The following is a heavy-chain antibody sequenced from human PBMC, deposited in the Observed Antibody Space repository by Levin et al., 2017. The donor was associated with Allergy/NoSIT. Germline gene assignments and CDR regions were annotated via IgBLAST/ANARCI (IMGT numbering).Heavy chain of an antibody. CDR1: AGSISSSSYY. J-gene: IGHJ4*02. CDR3: ARDTADYVFDY. CDR2: IYYTGSS. Sequence: SETLSLTCTVSAGSISSSSYYWGWIRQPPGKGLEWIGSIYYTGSSYYNPSLKSRVTFSIDTSKNQFSLNLRSLTAADTAVYYCARDTADYVFDYWGQGTLVTVSS. V-gene: IGHV4-39*07. D-gene: IGHD4-17*01.